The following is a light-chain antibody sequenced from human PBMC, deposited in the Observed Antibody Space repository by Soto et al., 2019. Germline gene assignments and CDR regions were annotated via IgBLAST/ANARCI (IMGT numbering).Light chain of an antibody. CDR3: QKYNSVPIT. Sequence: DIQMTQSPSSLSASVGDRVTITCRASQGITNYLAWYQQKPGTVPKLLIYAASTLQSGVPSRFSGSGSGTDFTLTISCLQPEDVATYYCQKYNSVPITFGPGTKVDIK. CDR1: QGITNY. V-gene: IGKV1-27*01. CDR2: AAS. J-gene: IGKJ3*01.